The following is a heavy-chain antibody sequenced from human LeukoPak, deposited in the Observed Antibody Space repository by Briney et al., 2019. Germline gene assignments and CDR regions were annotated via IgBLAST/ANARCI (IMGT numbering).Heavy chain of an antibody. Sequence: ASVKVSCKASGGTFSSYAISWVRQAPGQGLEWMGRIIPILGIANYAQKFQGRVTITADKSTSTAYMELSSLRSEDTAVYYYARDAGHVDTAMGGAFDTWGQGTMVTVSS. CDR3: ARDAGHVDTAMGGAFDT. V-gene: IGHV1-69*04. CDR2: IIPILGIA. J-gene: IGHJ3*02. CDR1: GGTFSSYA. D-gene: IGHD5-18*01.